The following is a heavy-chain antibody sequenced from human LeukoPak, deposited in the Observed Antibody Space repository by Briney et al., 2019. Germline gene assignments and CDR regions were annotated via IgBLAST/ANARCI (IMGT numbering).Heavy chain of an antibody. D-gene: IGHD2-8*01. CDR2: INPNSGGT. J-gene: IGHJ4*02. CDR3: ARVGYCTKGVCMNYDY. Sequence: ASVKVSCKASGYMFTAPYIHWMRQAPGQGLEWMGWINPNSGGTRYAQTFQGRITVTRDTSPSTAYMELSGLRDDDTAVYYCARVGYCTKGVCMNYDYWGQGTLVTVSS. V-gene: IGHV1-2*02. CDR1: GYMFTAPY.